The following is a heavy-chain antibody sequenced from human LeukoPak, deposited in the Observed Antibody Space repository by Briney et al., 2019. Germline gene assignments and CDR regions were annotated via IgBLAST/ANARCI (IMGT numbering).Heavy chain of an antibody. Sequence: QPGRSLRLSCAASGFTFSTYAMSWVRQAPGMGLEWVSAVRGSGSDTYYADSVKGRFTISRDNSQNTLFLQMNSLRAEDTAIYYCAKGPLSLEWLSTFDYWGQGTLVTVSS. J-gene: IGHJ4*02. CDR2: VRGSGSDT. D-gene: IGHD3-3*01. CDR1: GFTFSTYA. V-gene: IGHV3-23*01. CDR3: AKGPLSLEWLSTFDY.